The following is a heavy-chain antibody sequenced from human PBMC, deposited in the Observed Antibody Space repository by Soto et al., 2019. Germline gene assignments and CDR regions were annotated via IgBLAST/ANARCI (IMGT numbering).Heavy chain of an antibody. V-gene: IGHV3-15*07. CDR3: AADRCLNGVCYHGWW. CDR2: IKSKTDGGTT. D-gene: IGHD2-8*01. CDR1: GVSFSNAW. Sequence: EVQLVESGGGLVKPGGSLRLSCAASGVSFSNAWMNWVRQAPGKGLEWVGRIKSKTDGGTTDYAAPVKGRFTISRDDSKNTQYLQMNRLETEDTAVYYCAADRCLNGVCYHGWWWGQGTLVTVSS. J-gene: IGHJ4*02.